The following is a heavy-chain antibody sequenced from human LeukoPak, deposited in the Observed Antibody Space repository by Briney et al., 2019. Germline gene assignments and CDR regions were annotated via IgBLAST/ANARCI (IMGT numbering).Heavy chain of an antibody. Sequence: GESLRLSCAASGFTFSSYAVAWVRQAPGKGLEWVAVISYDGSNKYYADSVKGRFTISRDNSKNTLYLQMNSLRAEDTAVYYCARNQGESYGMDVWGQGTTVTVSS. CDR3: ARNQGESYGMDV. CDR2: ISYDGSNK. D-gene: IGHD3-16*01. V-gene: IGHV3-30-3*01. J-gene: IGHJ6*02. CDR1: GFTFSSYA.